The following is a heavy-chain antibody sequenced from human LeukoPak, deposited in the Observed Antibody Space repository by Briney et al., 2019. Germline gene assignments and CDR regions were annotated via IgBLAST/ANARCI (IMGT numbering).Heavy chain of an antibody. V-gene: IGHV4-39*01. J-gene: IGHJ4*02. D-gene: IGHD6-13*01. CDR1: GDSVSTSPYY. Sequence: SETLSLTCTVSGDSVSTSPYYWGWIRQPPGKGLEWIGSIYYSGSTYYNPSLKSRVTISVDTSKNQFSLKLSSVTAADTAVYYCARRAIAAAAPIDYWGQGTLVTVSS. CDR2: IYYSGST. CDR3: ARRAIAAAAPIDY.